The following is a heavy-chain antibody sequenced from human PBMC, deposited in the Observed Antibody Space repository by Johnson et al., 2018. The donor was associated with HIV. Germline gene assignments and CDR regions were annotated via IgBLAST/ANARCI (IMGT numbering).Heavy chain of an antibody. CDR1: GFTFSSYG. D-gene: IGHD4-23*01. J-gene: IGHJ3*02. V-gene: IGHV3-33*06. Sequence: VQLVESGGGVVQPGGSLRLSCVASGFTFSSYGMHWVRQAPGKGLEWVAVIWFDGTNKYYADSVKGRFTISRDNSKNTLYLQMNSLRAEDTAVYYCAKGYVGNGGAFDIWGQGTMVTVSS. CDR2: IWFDGTNK. CDR3: AKGYVGNGGAFDI.